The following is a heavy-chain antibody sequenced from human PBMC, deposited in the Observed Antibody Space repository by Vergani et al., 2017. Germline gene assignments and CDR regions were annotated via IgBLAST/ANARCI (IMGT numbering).Heavy chain of an antibody. CDR3: ARVKYIRGWNGGY. CDR2: INPNSGGT. D-gene: IGHD1-1*01. J-gene: IGHJ4*02. Sequence: QVQLVQSGAEVKKPGASVNVSCKASGYTFTAYYIHWMRQAPGQGLEWMGWINPNSGGTDYAQKFQGRVTMTRDTSISTAYMELRRLRSDDAAVYYCARVKYIRGWNGGYWGQGSLVTVSS. CDR1: GYTFTAYY. V-gene: IGHV1-2*02.